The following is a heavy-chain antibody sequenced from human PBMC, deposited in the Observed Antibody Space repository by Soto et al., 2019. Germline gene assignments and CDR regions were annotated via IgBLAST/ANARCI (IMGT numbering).Heavy chain of an antibody. V-gene: IGHV4-59*01. CDR1: GGSIDSDY. Sequence: PSETLSLTCTVSGGSIDSDYWSWIRQPPGKGLEWIGYIYYRGSTNYNPSLKSRVTISLDTSKNQFSLELSSVAAADTAVYFCARQGVEMTTIWANWFDPWGQGTLVTVSS. CDR3: ARQGVEMTTIWANWFDP. J-gene: IGHJ5*02. D-gene: IGHD4-4*01. CDR2: IYYRGST.